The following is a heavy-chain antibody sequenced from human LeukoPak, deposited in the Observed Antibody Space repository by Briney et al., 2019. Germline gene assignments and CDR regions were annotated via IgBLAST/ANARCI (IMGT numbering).Heavy chain of an antibody. Sequence: ASVKVSCKASGYTFTSYTIHWVRQAPGQRLEWMGWINTGNGNTEYSQKFQGRVTVTTDTSASTAYMELSSLRSEHMAVYYCARCGYSDAWSCDHWGQGTLVTVSS. D-gene: IGHD5-18*01. CDR3: ARCGYSDAWSCDH. V-gene: IGHV1-3*04. J-gene: IGHJ5*02. CDR2: INTGNGNT. CDR1: GYTFTSYT.